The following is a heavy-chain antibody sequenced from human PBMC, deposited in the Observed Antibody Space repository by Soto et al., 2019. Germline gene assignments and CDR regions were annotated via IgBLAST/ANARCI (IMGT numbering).Heavy chain of an antibody. Sequence: GGSLRLSCAASGFTFDDYAMHWVRQAPGKGLEWVSGISWNSGSIGYADSVKGRFTISRDNAKNSLYLQMNSLRAEDTALYYCAKDGIWSSSSWGYNWFDPWGQGTLVTVSS. V-gene: IGHV3-9*01. D-gene: IGHD6-6*01. CDR1: GFTFDDYA. CDR2: ISWNSGSI. J-gene: IGHJ5*02. CDR3: AKDGIWSSSSWGYNWFDP.